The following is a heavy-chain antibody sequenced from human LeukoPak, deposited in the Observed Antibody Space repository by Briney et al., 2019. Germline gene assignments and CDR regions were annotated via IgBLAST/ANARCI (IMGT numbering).Heavy chain of an antibody. D-gene: IGHD2-8*01. CDR1: GGSFSGYY. CDR3: ARNMVYANDY. J-gene: IGHJ4*02. CDR2: INHSGST. V-gene: IGHV4-34*01. Sequence: SETLSLTCAVYGGSFSGYYWSWIRQPPGKGLEWIGEINHSGSTNYNPSLKSRVTISVDTSKNQFSLKLSSVTAADTAVYYCARNMVYANDYWGQGTLVTVSS.